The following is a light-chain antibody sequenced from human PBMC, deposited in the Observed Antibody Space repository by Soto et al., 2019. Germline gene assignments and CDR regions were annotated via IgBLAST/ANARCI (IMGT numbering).Light chain of an antibody. J-gene: IGKJ5*01. V-gene: IGKV1-39*01. CDR3: QQSYSTLSIT. Sequence: DIQMTQSPSSLSASVGDRITITCRASENIARHLNWYQQKPGKAPNLLIYAASNLQNGLPLRFRGGGSGTDFTLTISNLQPEDFATYYCQQSYSTLSITFGQGTRLEIK. CDR1: ENIARH. CDR2: AAS.